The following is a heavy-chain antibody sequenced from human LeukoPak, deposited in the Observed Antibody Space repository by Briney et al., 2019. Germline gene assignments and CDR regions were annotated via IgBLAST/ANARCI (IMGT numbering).Heavy chain of an antibody. CDR1: GGTFSSYA. CDR3: ATSKPPYSSGSFDY. D-gene: IGHD3-22*01. Sequence: ASVKVSCKASGGTFSSYAISWVRQAPGKGLEWMGGFDPEDGETIYAQKFQGRVTMTEDTSTDTAYMELSSLRSEDTAVYYCATSKPPYSSGSFDYWGQGTLVTVSS. V-gene: IGHV1-24*01. J-gene: IGHJ4*02. CDR2: FDPEDGET.